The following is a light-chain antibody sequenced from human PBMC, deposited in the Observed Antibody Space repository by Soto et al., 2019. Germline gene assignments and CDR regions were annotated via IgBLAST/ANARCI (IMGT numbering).Light chain of an antibody. V-gene: IGLV2-23*02. J-gene: IGLJ2*01. CDR2: EVN. CDR3: CSYGGSGTPVV. CDR1: STDVGSYNL. Sequence: QSVLTQPASVSGSPGQSINISCTGTSTDVGSYNLVSWYQHHPGKAPKLIISEVNKRPSGVSNRFSGSKSGNTASLTISGLQAEDEAAYYCCSYGGSGTPVVFGGGTKVTVL.